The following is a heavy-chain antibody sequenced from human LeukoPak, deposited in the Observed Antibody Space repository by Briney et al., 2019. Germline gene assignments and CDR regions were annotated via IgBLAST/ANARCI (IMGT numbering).Heavy chain of an antibody. CDR3: ANHPDYYDSGPLGY. D-gene: IGHD3-22*01. CDR1: GFTFSSYG. CDR2: ISYDGSNK. V-gene: IGHV3-30*18. J-gene: IGHJ4*02. Sequence: PGGSLRLSCAASGFTFSSYGMHWVRQAPGKGLEWVAVISYDGSNKYYADSVKGRFTISRDNSKNTLYLQMNSLRAEDTAVYYCANHPDYYDSGPLGYWGQGTLVTVSS.